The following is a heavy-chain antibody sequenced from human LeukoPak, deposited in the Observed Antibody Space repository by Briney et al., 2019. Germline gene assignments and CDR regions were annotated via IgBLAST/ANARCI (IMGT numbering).Heavy chain of an antibody. Sequence: GGSLRLSCAASEFTFNNYGMSWVRQAPGKGLEWVSYIASGSNSIYYAGSVKGRFTISRDNAENSLYLQMNSLRAEDTAVYYCARDVGYGYFYYYGVDVWGQGTTVTVSS. CDR2: IASGSNSI. J-gene: IGHJ6*02. CDR1: EFTFNNYG. D-gene: IGHD6-13*01. CDR3: ARDVGYGYFYYYGVDV. V-gene: IGHV3-48*01.